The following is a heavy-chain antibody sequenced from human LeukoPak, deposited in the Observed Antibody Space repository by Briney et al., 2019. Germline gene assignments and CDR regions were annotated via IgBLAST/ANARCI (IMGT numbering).Heavy chain of an antibody. Sequence: PGGSLRLSCAASGFTFSSYSMSWVRQAPGKGLEWVSSISSSSYIYYADSVKGRFTISRDNAKNSLYLQMNSLRAEDTAVYYCARPNMVRGVSDAFDIWGQGTMVTVSS. CDR1: GFTFSSYS. D-gene: IGHD3-10*01. CDR3: ARPNMVRGVSDAFDI. J-gene: IGHJ3*02. V-gene: IGHV3-21*01. CDR2: ISSSSYI.